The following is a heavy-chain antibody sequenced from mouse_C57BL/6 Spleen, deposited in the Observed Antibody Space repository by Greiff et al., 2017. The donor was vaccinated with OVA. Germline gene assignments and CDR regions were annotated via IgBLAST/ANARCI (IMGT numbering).Heavy chain of an antibody. J-gene: IGHJ2*01. D-gene: IGHD1-1*01. CDR2: IHPNSGST. CDR1: GYTFTSYW. V-gene: IGHV1-64*01. CDR3: AGLIITTVEDY. Sequence: QVQLQQPGAELVKPGASVKLSCKASGYTFTSYWMHWVKQRPGQGLEWIGMIHPNSGSTNYNEKFKSKATLTVDKSSSTDYMQLSSLTSEDSAVYYCAGLIITTVEDYWGQGTTLTVSS.